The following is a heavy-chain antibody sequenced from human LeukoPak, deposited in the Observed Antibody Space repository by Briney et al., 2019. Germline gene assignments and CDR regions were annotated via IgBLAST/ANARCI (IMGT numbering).Heavy chain of an antibody. D-gene: IGHD4-17*01. J-gene: IGHJ4*02. V-gene: IGHV4-59*01. CDR2: LYYSLST. CDR1: GGSISSYY. CDR3: ARETGLRSNFDY. Sequence: AETLSLTCTVRGGSISSYYGSWLRQPPGKGVGSIVNLYYSLSTNYTPSLNSRATIPLDASNNRFSLKLSSVTAADTAVYYCARETGLRSNFDYWGQGTLVTVSS.